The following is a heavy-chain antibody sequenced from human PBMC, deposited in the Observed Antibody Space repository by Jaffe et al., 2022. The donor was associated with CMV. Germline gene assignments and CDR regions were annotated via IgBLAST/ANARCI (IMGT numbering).Heavy chain of an antibody. Sequence: QVQLQESGPGLVKPSETLSLTCTVSGGSISSYYWSWIRQPPGKGLEWIGYIYYSGSTNYNPSLKSRVTISVDTSKNQFSLKLSSVTAADTAVYYCARGGKASIAARWGWFDPWGQGTLVTVSS. CDR3: ARGGKASIAARWGWFDP. D-gene: IGHD6-6*01. CDR1: GGSISSYY. V-gene: IGHV4-59*12. CDR2: IYYSGST. J-gene: IGHJ5*02.